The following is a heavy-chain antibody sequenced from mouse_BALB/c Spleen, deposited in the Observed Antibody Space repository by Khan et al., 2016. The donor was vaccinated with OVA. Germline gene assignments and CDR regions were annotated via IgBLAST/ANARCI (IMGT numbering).Heavy chain of an antibody. V-gene: IGHV5-6*01. CDR1: GFTFSSYS. J-gene: IGHJ3*01. CDR3: ASHLTGSFAY. D-gene: IGHD4-1*01. Sequence: EVELVESGGDLVKPGGSLKLSCAASGFTFSSYSMSWVRQTPVKRLEWVATISSDGDYTYFPDSVKGRFTISRDNAKNTLNLQMSSLKSEDTALYYCASHLTGSFAYWGQGTLVTVSA. CDR2: ISSDGDYT.